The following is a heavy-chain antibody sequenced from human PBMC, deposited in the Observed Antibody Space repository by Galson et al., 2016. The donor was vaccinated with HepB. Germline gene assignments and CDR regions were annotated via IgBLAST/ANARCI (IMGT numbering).Heavy chain of an antibody. CDR3: ASRTWLLGILNNDY. Sequence: SETLSLTCTVSGGSISSSSYYWGWIRQPPGKGLEWIGSIYYSGSTYYYPSLKSRVTISVDTSKNQLSLKLSSVTAADTAVYYCASRTWLLGILNNDYWGQGTLVTVSS. CDR1: GGSISSSSYY. D-gene: IGHD3-22*01. V-gene: IGHV4-39*01. CDR2: IYYSGST. J-gene: IGHJ4*02.